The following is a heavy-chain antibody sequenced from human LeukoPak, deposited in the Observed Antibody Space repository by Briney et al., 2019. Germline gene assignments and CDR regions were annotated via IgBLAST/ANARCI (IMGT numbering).Heavy chain of an antibody. CDR1: GGIFSGYY. CDR3: ARTYRWLQYYDY. Sequence: SETLSLTCAVYGGIFSGYYWSWIRQPPGKGLEWIGEINHGGSTNYNPSLKSRVTISVDTSKNQFSLKLSSVTAADTAVYYCARTYRWLQYYDYWGQGTLVTVSS. V-gene: IGHV4-34*01. D-gene: IGHD5-24*01. CDR2: INHGGST. J-gene: IGHJ4*02.